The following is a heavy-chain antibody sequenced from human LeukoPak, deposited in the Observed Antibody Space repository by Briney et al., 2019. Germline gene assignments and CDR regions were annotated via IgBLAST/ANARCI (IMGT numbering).Heavy chain of an antibody. J-gene: IGHJ3*02. Sequence: SETLSLTCTVSGGSISSGSYYWSWIRQPAGKGLEWIGRIYTSGSTNYNPSLKSRVTISVDTSKNQFSLKLSSVTAADTAVYYCARVPRVEWLPWDAFDIWGQGAMVTVSS. CDR1: GGSISSGSYY. D-gene: IGHD3-3*01. CDR3: ARVPRVEWLPWDAFDI. V-gene: IGHV4-61*02. CDR2: IYTSGST.